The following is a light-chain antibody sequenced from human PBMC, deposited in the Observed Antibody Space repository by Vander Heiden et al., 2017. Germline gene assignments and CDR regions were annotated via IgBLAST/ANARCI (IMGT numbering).Light chain of an antibody. J-gene: IGKJ5*01. CDR3: QQYNQWPIT. V-gene: IGKV3-15*01. Sequence: EIVLTQSPATLSVSAGEGATLSCWASQSVGHNLAWYQQKPGQAPRLLLYGASTRATGIPARFSGSGSGTVFTLTISSLQSEDFAVYSCQQYNQWPITFGQGTRLDIK. CDR2: GAS. CDR1: QSVGHN.